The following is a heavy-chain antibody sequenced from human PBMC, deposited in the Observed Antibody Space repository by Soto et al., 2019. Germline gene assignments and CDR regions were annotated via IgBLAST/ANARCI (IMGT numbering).Heavy chain of an antibody. CDR2: ISSSGVAT. V-gene: IGHV3-64D*06. Sequence: GGSLRLSCSVFGFTFSSYAMLWVRQAPGKGLQYVSSISSSGVATYYADSVKGRFTISRDNSMSTLYLQMSSLRVEDTAVYYCVKDRYVDFWGQGTLVTVSS. CDR3: VKDRYVDF. CDR1: GFTFSSYA. J-gene: IGHJ4*02.